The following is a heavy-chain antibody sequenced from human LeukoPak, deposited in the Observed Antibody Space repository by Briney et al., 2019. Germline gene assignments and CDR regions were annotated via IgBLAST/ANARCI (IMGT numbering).Heavy chain of an antibody. CDR1: GGSLSSSNW. V-gene: IGHV4-4*02. D-gene: IGHD6-19*01. CDR3: ARVVRQWLINYYFDY. Sequence: SETLSLTCAVSGGSLSSSNWWSWVRPPPGKGLEWIGEIYHSGSTNYNPSLKSRVTIPVDKSKNQFSLKLSSVTAADTAVYYCARVVRQWLINYYFDYWGQGTLVTVSS. CDR2: IYHSGST. J-gene: IGHJ4*02.